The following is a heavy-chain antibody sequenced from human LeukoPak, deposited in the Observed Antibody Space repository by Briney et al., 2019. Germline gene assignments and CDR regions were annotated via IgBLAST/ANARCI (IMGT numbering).Heavy chain of an antibody. CDR2: ISGSGGST. CDR1: GFTFNNYA. CDR3: AKGGYCDSTTCLPYFQH. Sequence: PGGSLRLSCAASGFTFNNYAMSWVRQAAGKGLEWVSTISGSGGSTYYADSVKGRFTISRDNSQNTLFLQMNSLRAEATAVYYCAKGGYCDSTTCLPYFQHWGQGTLVTVSS. D-gene: IGHD2-2*01. V-gene: IGHV3-23*01. J-gene: IGHJ1*01.